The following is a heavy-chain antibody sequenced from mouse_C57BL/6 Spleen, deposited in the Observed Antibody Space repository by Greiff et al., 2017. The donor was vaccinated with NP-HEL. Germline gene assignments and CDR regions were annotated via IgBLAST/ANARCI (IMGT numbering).Heavy chain of an antibody. Sequence: EVKLMESGGGLVKPGGSLKLSCAASGFTFSSYTMSWVRQTPERRLAGVATISGGGGNTYYPDSVKGRFTISRDNAKNTLYLQMSSLRSEDTALYYCAETPFSYYYAMDYWGQGTSVTVSS. D-gene: IGHD3-2*01. CDR3: AETPFSYYYAMDY. CDR1: GFTFSSYT. J-gene: IGHJ4*01. CDR2: ISGGGGNT. V-gene: IGHV5-9*01.